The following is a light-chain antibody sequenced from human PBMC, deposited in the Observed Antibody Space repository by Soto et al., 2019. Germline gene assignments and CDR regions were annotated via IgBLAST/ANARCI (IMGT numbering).Light chain of an antibody. Sequence: QSVLTQPASVSGSPGQSITISCTGSSSAVGTFRLVSWYQHHPGKVPKLIIYEGSKRPSGVSDRFSGSEPGNTASLTISGLQAEDEADYYCCSSATGRTFVLGTGTKVTVL. J-gene: IGLJ1*01. V-gene: IGLV2-23*01. CDR2: EGS. CDR1: SSAVGTFRL. CDR3: CSSATGRTFV.